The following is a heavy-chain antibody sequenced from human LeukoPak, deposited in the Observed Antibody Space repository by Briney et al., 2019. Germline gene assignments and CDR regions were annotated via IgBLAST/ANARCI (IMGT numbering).Heavy chain of an antibody. D-gene: IGHD3-3*01. CDR1: GFTFSNYW. V-gene: IGHV3-7*01. CDR2: IKQDGSEK. Sequence: PGGSLRLSCAASGFTFSNYWMDWVRQVPGKGLEWVADIKQDGSEKYYVDSVKGRFTISRDNAKNSLYLQMNSLRAEDTAVYYCARDTTTIFGVVAYYYMDVWGKGTTVTVSS. CDR3: ARDTTTIFGVVAYYYMDV. J-gene: IGHJ6*03.